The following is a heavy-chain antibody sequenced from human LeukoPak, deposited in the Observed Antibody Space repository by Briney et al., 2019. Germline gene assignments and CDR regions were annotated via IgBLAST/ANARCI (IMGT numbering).Heavy chain of an antibody. Sequence: GGSLRLSCAASGITFNNAWMNWVRQAPGKELEWVSYISSSGSTIYYADSVKGRFTISRDNAKNSLYLQMNSLRAEDTAVYYCARRSSSWYFDYWGQGTLVTVSS. D-gene: IGHD6-13*01. CDR3: ARRSSSWYFDY. J-gene: IGHJ4*02. CDR1: GITFNNAW. V-gene: IGHV3-11*01. CDR2: ISSSGSTI.